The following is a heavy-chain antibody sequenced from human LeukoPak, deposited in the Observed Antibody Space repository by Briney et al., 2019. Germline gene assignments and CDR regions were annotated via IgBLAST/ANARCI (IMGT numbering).Heavy chain of an antibody. CDR2: IYYSGST. D-gene: IGHD2-15*01. Sequence: SETLSLTCTVSGGSISSSSYYWGWIRQPPGKGLEWIGRIYYSGSTYYNPSLKSRVTISVDTYKNQSSLKLSSVAAADTAVYYCLSSVRGYCSGGSCYPHIDYWGQGTLVTVSS. CDR1: GGSISSSSYY. V-gene: IGHV4-39*01. J-gene: IGHJ4*02. CDR3: LSSVRGYCSGGSCYPHIDY.